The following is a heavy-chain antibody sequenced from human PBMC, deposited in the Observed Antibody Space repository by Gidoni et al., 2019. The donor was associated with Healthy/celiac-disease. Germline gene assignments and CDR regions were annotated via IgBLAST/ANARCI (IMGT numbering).Heavy chain of an antibody. J-gene: IGHJ4*02. CDR3: AKVSGVAAPLYYFDY. CDR2: ISGSGGST. D-gene: IGHD2-15*01. CDR1: GFTVSSYA. V-gene: IGHV3-23*01. Sequence: EVQLLESGGGWVQPGGSLGLSWEASGFTVSSYAMSWVRQAPGKGLEWVSAISGSGGSTYYADSVKGRFTISRDNSKNTLYLQMNSLRAEDTAVYYCAKVSGVAAPLYYFDYWGQGTLVTVSS.